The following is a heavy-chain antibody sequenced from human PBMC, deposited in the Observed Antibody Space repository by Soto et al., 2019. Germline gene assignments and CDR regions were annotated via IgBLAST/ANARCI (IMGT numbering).Heavy chain of an antibody. CDR2: IIPIFGTA. D-gene: IGHD6-19*01. V-gene: IGHV1-69*13. Sequence: GASVKVSCKASGGTFSSYAISWVRQAPGQGLEWMGGIIPIFGTANYAQKFQGRVTITADESTSTAYMELSSLRSEDTAVYYCARGNTEYSSGWYWFDPWGQGTLVTVSS. CDR1: GGTFSSYA. J-gene: IGHJ5*02. CDR3: ARGNTEYSSGWYWFDP.